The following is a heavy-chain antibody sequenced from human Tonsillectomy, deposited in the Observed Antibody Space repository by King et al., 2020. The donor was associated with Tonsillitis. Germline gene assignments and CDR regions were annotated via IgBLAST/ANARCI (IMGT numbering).Heavy chain of an antibody. J-gene: IGHJ4*02. V-gene: IGHV4-59*01. CDR2: IYDSGST. Sequence: VQLQESGPGLVKPSETLSLTCTVSGGSISSYYWSWIRQPPGKGLEWIGYIYDSGSTNYNPSLKSRGTISVDTSKNQLSLKLSSVTAADTAVYYCARGCNIAAAGTGYYFDYWGQGTLVTVSS. CDR3: ARGCNIAAAGTGYYFDY. D-gene: IGHD6-13*01. CDR1: GGSISSYY.